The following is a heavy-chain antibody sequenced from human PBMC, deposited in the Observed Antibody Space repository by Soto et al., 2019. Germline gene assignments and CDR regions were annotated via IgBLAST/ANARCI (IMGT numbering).Heavy chain of an antibody. CDR3: ASHPGSYDGTGYYTY. CDR2: ISSSSSYA. Sequence: GGSLRLSCAASGFTFSEYYMSWIRQAPGKGLEWISYISSSSSYANYADSVEGRFTISRDNAKNSLYLQMNSLRAEDTAVYYCASHPGSYDGTGYYTYWGQGTPVTVSS. J-gene: IGHJ4*02. CDR1: GFTFSEYY. V-gene: IGHV3-11*06. D-gene: IGHD3-22*01.